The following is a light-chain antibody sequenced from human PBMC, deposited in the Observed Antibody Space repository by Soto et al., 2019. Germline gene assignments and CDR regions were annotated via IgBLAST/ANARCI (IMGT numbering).Light chain of an antibody. J-gene: IGKJ4*01. Sequence: EIVLTQSPATLSLSPGERATLSCRASQSVSSYLAWYQQKPGQAPRLLIYDASNRATGIPARFSGSGSGTDFTLTISSLEPEDFAVYYCRQRSNWVSFGGGTKVDIK. V-gene: IGKV3-11*01. CDR1: QSVSSY. CDR3: RQRSNWVS. CDR2: DAS.